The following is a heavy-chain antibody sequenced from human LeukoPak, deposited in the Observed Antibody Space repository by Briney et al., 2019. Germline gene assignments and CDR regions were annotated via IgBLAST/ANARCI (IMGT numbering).Heavy chain of an antibody. D-gene: IGHD3-16*02. V-gene: IGHV3-7*01. CDR1: GFTFSSYA. CDR3: ARPRYTAAYDL. Sequence: GGSLRLSCAASGFTFSSYAMSWVRQAPGKGLEWVANIKGDGSAQYYVDSVKGRFTISRDNAKNSLNLQMNSLRAEDTAVYYCARPRYTAAYDLWSQGTMVTVSS. CDR2: IKGDGSAQ. J-gene: IGHJ3*01.